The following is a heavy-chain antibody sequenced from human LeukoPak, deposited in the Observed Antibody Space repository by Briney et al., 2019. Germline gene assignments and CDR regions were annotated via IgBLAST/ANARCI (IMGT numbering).Heavy chain of an antibody. CDR1: GYSFTSYW. CDR3: ATLYSSSGSSPDC. Sequence: GESLKISCKGSGYSFTSYWIGWVRQMPGKGLEWMGIIYPGDSDTRYSPSFQGQVTISADKSISTAYLQWSSLKASDTAIYYCATLYSSSGSSPDCWGQGTLVTVSS. CDR2: IYPGDSDT. J-gene: IGHJ4*02. D-gene: IGHD6-6*01. V-gene: IGHV5-51*01.